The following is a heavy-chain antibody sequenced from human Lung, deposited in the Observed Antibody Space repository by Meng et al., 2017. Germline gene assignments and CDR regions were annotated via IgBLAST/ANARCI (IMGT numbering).Heavy chain of an antibody. CDR1: GFTVSTNY. D-gene: IGHD2-15*01. CDR2: IYRGGSI. V-gene: IGHV3-53*01. CDR3: ASSGPYSNFDF. Sequence: GESLKISCEVSGFTVSTNYMTWVRQAPGKGLEWVSVIYRGGSIHYADSVKGRFTISGDDSKNTLYLQLNRLRADDTALYFCASSGPYSNFDFWGHGTLVTVSS. J-gene: IGHJ4*01.